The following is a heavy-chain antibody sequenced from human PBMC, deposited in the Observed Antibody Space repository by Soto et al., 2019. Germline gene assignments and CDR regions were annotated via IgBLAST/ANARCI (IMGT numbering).Heavy chain of an antibody. Sequence: QVQLVQSGAEVKKPGASVKVSCKASGYTFTSYGISWVRQAPGQGREWMGWISAYNGNTNYAQKLQGRVTMTTDTSPSTAYMELRSLRSADTAVYYCARESSSSCHDYWGQGTLVTVSS. CDR2: ISAYNGNT. D-gene: IGHD6-13*01. J-gene: IGHJ4*02. CDR1: GYTFTSYG. CDR3: ARESSSSCHDY. V-gene: IGHV1-18*01.